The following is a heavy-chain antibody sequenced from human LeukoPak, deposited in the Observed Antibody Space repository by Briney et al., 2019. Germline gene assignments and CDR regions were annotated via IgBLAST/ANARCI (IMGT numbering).Heavy chain of an antibody. Sequence: PGGSLRLSCAASGFTFSNAWMSWVRQAPGKGLEWVGRIKSKTDGGTTGYAAPVKGRFTISRDDSKNTLYLQMNSLKTEDTAVYYCTTVQRYYDFWSGSYWGQGTLVTVSS. D-gene: IGHD3-3*01. CDR2: IKSKTDGGTT. V-gene: IGHV3-15*01. CDR3: TTVQRYYDFWSGSY. J-gene: IGHJ4*02. CDR1: GFTFSNAW.